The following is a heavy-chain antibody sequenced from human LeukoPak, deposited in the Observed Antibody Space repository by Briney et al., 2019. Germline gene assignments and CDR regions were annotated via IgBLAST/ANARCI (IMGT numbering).Heavy chain of an antibody. D-gene: IGHD3-10*01. V-gene: IGHV3-7*01. J-gene: IGHJ4*02. CDR3: ARDEYYSKYDY. CDR1: GFTFSSYW. CDR2: INLDGSEQ. Sequence: GSLRLSCEASGFTFSSYWMSWVRQAPGKGLEWVANINLDGSEQYYVDSVKGRFTVSRDNAKNSLYLQMNSLRAEDTAVYFCARDEYYSKYDYWGQGTLVTVSS.